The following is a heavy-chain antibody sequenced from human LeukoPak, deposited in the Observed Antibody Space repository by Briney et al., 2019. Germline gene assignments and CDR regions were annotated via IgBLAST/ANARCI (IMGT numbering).Heavy chain of an antibody. CDR3: ASLRFLEN. J-gene: IGHJ4*02. CDR2: IKQDGTEI. Sequence: GGSLRLSCAASGFTFRDYSMSWIRQAPGKGLEWVANIKQDGTEIYYVDSVKGRFTISRDNAKNSLYLQMNSLRAEDTAVYYCASLRFLENWGQGTLVTVSS. D-gene: IGHD3-3*01. CDR1: GFTFRDYS. V-gene: IGHV3-7*01.